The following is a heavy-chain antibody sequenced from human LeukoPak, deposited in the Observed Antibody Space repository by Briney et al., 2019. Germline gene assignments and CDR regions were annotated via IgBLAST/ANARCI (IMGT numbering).Heavy chain of an antibody. CDR1: GGSISSSSYY. V-gene: IGHV4-39*07. Sequence: KPSETLSLTCTVSGGSISSSSYYWGWIRQPPGKGLEWIGSIYYSGSTYYNPSLKSRVTISVDTSKNQFSLKLSSVTAADTAVYYCARMRFGELPIDYWGQGTLVTGSS. CDR3: ARMRFGELPIDY. CDR2: IYYSGST. J-gene: IGHJ4*02. D-gene: IGHD3-10*01.